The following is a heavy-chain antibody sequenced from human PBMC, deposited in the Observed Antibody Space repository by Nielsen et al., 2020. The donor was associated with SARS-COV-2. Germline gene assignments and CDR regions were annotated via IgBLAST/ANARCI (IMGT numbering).Heavy chain of an antibody. V-gene: IGHV3-64*01. J-gene: IGHJ4*02. CDR2: ISSNGGST. D-gene: IGHD1-1*01. CDR1: EFTFSSYA. Sequence: GGSLRLSCAASEFTFSSYAMHWVRQAPGKGLEYVSAISSNGGSTYYANSVKGRFTISRDNSKNTLYLQMGSLRAEDMAVYYCARDGSGFDYWGQGTLVTVSS. CDR3: ARDGSGFDY.